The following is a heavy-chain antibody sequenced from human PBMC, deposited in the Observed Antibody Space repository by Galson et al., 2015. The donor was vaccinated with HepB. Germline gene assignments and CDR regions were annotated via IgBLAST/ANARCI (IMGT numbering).Heavy chain of an antibody. CDR1: GFTVSSNY. Sequence: SLRLSCAASGFTVSSNYMSWVRQAPGKGLEWVSVIYSGGSTYYADSVKGRFTISRDNSKNTLYLQMNSLRAEDTAVYYCARESGSYSLDYWGQGTLVTVSS. CDR2: IYSGGST. V-gene: IGHV3-53*01. J-gene: IGHJ4*02. CDR3: ARESGSYSLDY. D-gene: IGHD1-26*01.